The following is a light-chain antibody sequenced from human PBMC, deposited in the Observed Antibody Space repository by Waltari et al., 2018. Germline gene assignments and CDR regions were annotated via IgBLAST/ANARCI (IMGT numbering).Light chain of an antibody. V-gene: IGKV3-20*01. CDR3: QQYGSSPET. Sequence: ELVLTQSPGTLSLSPGEGATLSCRASQSVNNNFLTWYQQIHGPAPRLLIYAASSRATGIPDRFSGSGSGTDFTLTINRLEPEDFAVYHCQQYGSSPETFGQGTKVEIK. J-gene: IGKJ1*01. CDR1: QSVNNNF. CDR2: AAS.